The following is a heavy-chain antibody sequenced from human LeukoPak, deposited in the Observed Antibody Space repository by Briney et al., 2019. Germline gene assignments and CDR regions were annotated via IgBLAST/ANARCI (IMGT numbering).Heavy chain of an antibody. CDR2: IIPILGIA. Sequence: ASVKVSCKASGGTFSSYAISWVRQAPGQGLEWMGRIIPILGIANYAQKFQGRVTITADKSTSTAYMELSSLRSEDTAVYYCARGDYYDSSWYFDYWGQGTLVTVSP. J-gene: IGHJ4*02. CDR3: ARGDYYDSSWYFDY. CDR1: GGTFSSYA. V-gene: IGHV1-69*04. D-gene: IGHD3-22*01.